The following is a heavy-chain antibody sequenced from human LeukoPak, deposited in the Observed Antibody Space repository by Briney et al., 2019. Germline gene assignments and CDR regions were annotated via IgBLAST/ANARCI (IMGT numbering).Heavy chain of an antibody. CDR2: INWNGGST. Sequence: GGSLRLSCAASGFTFDDYGMSWVRQAPGKGLEWVSGINWNGGSTGYADSVKGRFTISRDNAKNSLYLQMNSLRAEDTALYYCARRRRGYSYGTDYYYCMDVWGKGTTVTVSS. D-gene: IGHD5-18*01. CDR3: ARRRRGYSYGTDYYYCMDV. V-gene: IGHV3-20*04. CDR1: GFTFDDYG. J-gene: IGHJ6*03.